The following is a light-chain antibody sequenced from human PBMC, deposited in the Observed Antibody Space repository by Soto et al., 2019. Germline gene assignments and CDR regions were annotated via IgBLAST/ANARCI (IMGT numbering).Light chain of an antibody. J-gene: IGLJ2*01. Sequence: QLVLTQPPSASATPGQMVTISCSGSSSNIGSNYVYWYQQLPGTAPKLLIYDNNKRPSGIPDRFSGSKSGTSGTLDITGLQTGDEADYYCATWDGSLPGEVFGGGTKLTVL. V-gene: IGLV1-51*01. CDR3: ATWDGSLPGEV. CDR1: SSNIGSNY. CDR2: DNN.